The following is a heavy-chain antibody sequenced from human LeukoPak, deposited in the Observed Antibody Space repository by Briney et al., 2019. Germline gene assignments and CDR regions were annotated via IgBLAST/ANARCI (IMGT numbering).Heavy chain of an antibody. Sequence: PSETLSLTCAVSSGSISSSSYYWGWIRQPPGKGLEWIGSIYHSGSTYYNPSLKSRVTLSVDTSKNQFSLKLRSVTAADTAVYYCARQERGYDGSGHRAFDIWGQGTMVTISS. CDR3: ARQERGYDGSGHRAFDI. CDR1: SGSISSSSYY. V-gene: IGHV4-39*01. D-gene: IGHD3-22*01. CDR2: IYHSGST. J-gene: IGHJ3*02.